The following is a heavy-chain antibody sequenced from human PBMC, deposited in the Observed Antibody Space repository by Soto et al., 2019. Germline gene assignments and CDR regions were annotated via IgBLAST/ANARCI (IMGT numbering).Heavy chain of an antibody. J-gene: IGHJ4*02. CDR3: ARDRAGGSYSAFDY. V-gene: IGHV4-31*03. Sequence: QVQLQESGPGLVKPSQTLSLTCTVSGGSISSGGYYWSWIRQHPGKGLEWIGYIYYSGSTYYNPSLKSRVTIAVDTSKNQFSLKLSSVTAADTAVYYCARDRAGGSYSAFDYWGQGTLVTVSS. D-gene: IGHD1-26*01. CDR2: IYYSGST. CDR1: GGSISSGGYY.